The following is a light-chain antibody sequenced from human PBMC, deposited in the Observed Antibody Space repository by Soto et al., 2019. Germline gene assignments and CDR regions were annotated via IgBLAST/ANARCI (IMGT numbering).Light chain of an antibody. Sequence: QSALTQPASMSGSPGQSITISCTGTSSDVGSYYVSWYQQHPGKAPKVMIYDVSNRPSGVSYRFSGSKSGNTASLTISGLQAEDEADYYCSSYTTTSTYVFGTGTKVTVL. J-gene: IGLJ1*01. CDR1: SSDVGSYY. CDR2: DVS. CDR3: SSYTTTSTYV. V-gene: IGLV2-14*01.